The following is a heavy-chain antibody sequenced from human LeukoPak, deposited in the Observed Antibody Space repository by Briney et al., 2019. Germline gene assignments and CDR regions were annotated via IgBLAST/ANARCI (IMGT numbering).Heavy chain of an antibody. J-gene: IGHJ3*02. CDR1: GFTFSSYS. V-gene: IGHV3-21*01. CDR2: ISSSSSYI. CDR3: ARPVRDGYNYDAFDI. Sequence: GGSLRLSCAASGFTFSSYSMNWVRQAPGKGLEWVSSISSSSSYIYYADSVKGRFTISRDNAKNSLYLQMNSLRAEDTAVYYCARPVRDGYNYDAFDIWGQGTMVTVSS. D-gene: IGHD5-24*01.